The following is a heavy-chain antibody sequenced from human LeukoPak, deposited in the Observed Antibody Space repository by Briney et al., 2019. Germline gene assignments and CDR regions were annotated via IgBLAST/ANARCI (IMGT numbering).Heavy chain of an antibody. D-gene: IGHD4-17*01. CDR1: EYTFTSYV. Sequence: ASVKVSCKASEYTFTSYVMNWVRQAPGQGLEWMGWINTNTGNPTYAQGFTGRFVFSLDTSVSTAYLQISSLKAEDTAVYYCARDRGDYAHYYYAMDVWGQGTTVTVSS. CDR3: ARDRGDYAHYYYAMDV. J-gene: IGHJ6*02. V-gene: IGHV7-4-1*02. CDR2: INTNTGNP.